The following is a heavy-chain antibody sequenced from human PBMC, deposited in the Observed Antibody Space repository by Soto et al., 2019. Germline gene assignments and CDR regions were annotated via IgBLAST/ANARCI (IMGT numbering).Heavy chain of an antibody. D-gene: IGHD3-22*01. Sequence: ASVKVSCKASGYTFTSYGISWVRQAPGQGLEWMGWISAYNGNTNYAQKLQGGVTMTTDTSTSTAYMELRSLRSDDTAVYYCARDHMYYYDSSGYPPPHDYWGQGTLVTVSS. CDR1: GYTFTSYG. J-gene: IGHJ4*02. V-gene: IGHV1-18*04. CDR2: ISAYNGNT. CDR3: ARDHMYYYDSSGYPPPHDY.